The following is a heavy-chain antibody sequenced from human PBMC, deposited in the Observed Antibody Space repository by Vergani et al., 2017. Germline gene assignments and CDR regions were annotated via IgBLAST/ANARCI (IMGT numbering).Heavy chain of an antibody. D-gene: IGHD3-9*01. CDR1: GFSLSTSGVG. CDR2: IYWDDDK. Sequence: QITLKESGPTLVKPTQTLTLTCTFSGFSLSTSGVGVGWIRQPPGKALEWLALIYWDDDKRYSPSLKSRLTITKDTSKNQVVLTMPNMDPVDTATYYCAHSLNYDILTGYANYFDYWGQGTLVTVSS. J-gene: IGHJ4*02. V-gene: IGHV2-5*02. CDR3: AHSLNYDILTGYANYFDY.